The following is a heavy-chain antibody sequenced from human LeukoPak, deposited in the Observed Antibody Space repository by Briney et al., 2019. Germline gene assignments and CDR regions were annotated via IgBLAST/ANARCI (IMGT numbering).Heavy chain of an antibody. CDR3: ARGEYYYDSSGYYAPDAFDI. CDR1: GGSISSGDYY. CDR2: IYYSGST. D-gene: IGHD3-22*01. V-gene: IGHV4-39*07. Sequence: SETLSLTCTVSGGSISSGDYYWSWIRQPPGKRLEWIGSIYYSGSTYYNPSLKSRVTISVDTSKNQFSLKLSSVTAADTAVYYCARGEYYYDSSGYYAPDAFDIWGQGTMVTVSS. J-gene: IGHJ3*02.